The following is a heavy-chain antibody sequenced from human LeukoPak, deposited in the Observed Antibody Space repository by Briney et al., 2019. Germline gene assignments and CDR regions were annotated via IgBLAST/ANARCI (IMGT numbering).Heavy chain of an antibody. CDR3: VRDISGYYFDY. CDR1: GFTFSDYH. CDR2: ISGSSIYT. V-gene: IGHV3-11*05. D-gene: IGHD3-22*01. J-gene: IGHJ4*02. Sequence: GGSLRLSCAASGFTFSDYHMTWIRQAPGKGLEWVSYISGSSIYTRYADSVKGRFTISRDNAKNSLYLQMNSVRAEDTAMYVCVRDISGYYFDYWGQGTLVTVSS.